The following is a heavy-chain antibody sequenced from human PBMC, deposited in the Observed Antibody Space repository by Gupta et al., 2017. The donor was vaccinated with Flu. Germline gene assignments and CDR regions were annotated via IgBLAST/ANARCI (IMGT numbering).Heavy chain of an antibody. CDR1: GFTFSSYW. Sequence: EVQLVESGGGLVQPGGSLRLSCAASGFTFSSYWMSWVRQAPGKGLEWVANIKQDGSEKYYVDSVKGRFTISRDNAKNSLYLQMNSLRAEDTAVYYCARASLSGYYPYDAFDIWGQGTMVTVSS. V-gene: IGHV3-7*01. CDR2: IKQDGSEK. D-gene: IGHD3-22*01. CDR3: ARASLSGYYPYDAFDI. J-gene: IGHJ3*02.